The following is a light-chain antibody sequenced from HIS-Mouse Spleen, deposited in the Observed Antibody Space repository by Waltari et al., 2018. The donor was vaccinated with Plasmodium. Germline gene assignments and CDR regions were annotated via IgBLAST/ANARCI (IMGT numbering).Light chain of an antibody. CDR3: YSTDSSGNHRV. CDR2: EDS. J-gene: IGLJ3*02. V-gene: IGLV3-10*01. Sequence: SYELTQPPSVSVSPGQTARITCSGDALPKKYPYWYQQKSGQALVLVIYEDSKRPSGIPERFSGSSSGTMATLTISGAQVEDEADYYCYSTDSSGNHRVFGGGTKLTVL. CDR1: ALPKKY.